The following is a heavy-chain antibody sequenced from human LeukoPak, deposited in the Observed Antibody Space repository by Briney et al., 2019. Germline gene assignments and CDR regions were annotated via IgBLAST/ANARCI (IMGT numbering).Heavy chain of an antibody. Sequence: GGSLRLSCAASGFTLSTDSMNWVRQAPGKGLEWISYISYDSAIKYYADSVRGRFTISRDNAKNSLSLQMNSLRAEDTAVYYCASLEVRVRGESDYYYYYMDVWGKGTTVTVSS. D-gene: IGHD3-10*01. V-gene: IGHV3-48*01. CDR1: GFTLSTDS. CDR2: ISYDSAIK. CDR3: ASLEVRVRGESDYYYYYMDV. J-gene: IGHJ6*03.